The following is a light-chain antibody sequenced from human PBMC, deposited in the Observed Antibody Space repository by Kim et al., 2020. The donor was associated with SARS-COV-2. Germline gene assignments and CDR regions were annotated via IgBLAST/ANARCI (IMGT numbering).Light chain of an antibody. Sequence: EVVLTQSPGTLSLSPGESATLACRASQSFSSSQLAWYQKKPGQAPRLLIYGASSRATGVPDRFSGSGSGTDFTLTIMRLEAEDFAVYYCQQDGSSPFSFGPGTKLEI. CDR1: QSFSSSQ. CDR2: GAS. J-gene: IGKJ2*03. CDR3: QQDGSSPFS. V-gene: IGKV3-20*01.